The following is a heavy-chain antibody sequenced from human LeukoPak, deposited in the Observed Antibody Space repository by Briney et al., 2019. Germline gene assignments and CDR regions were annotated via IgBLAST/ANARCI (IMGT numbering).Heavy chain of an antibody. J-gene: IGHJ6*03. D-gene: IGHD3-9*01. V-gene: IGHV4-59*12. CDR3: ASVALTNYYYYMDV. Sequence: SETLSLTCTVSGGSISSYYWSWIRQPPGKGLEWIGYIYYSGSTNYNPSLKSRVTISVDTSKNQFSLKLSSVTAADTAVYYCASVALTNYYYYMDVWGKGTTVTVSS. CDR2: IYYSGST. CDR1: GGSISSYY.